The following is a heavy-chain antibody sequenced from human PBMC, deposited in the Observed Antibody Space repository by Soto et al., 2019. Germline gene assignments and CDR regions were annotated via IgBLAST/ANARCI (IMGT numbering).Heavy chain of an antibody. D-gene: IGHD1-1*01. Sequence: GASVKVSCKVSGYTLTELFMHWVRQAPGKGLEWMGGFDPEDGETIYAQKFQGRVTMTEDTSTDTAYMELSSLRSEDTAVYYCATVGYNWNDVNWFDPWGQGTLVTVSS. J-gene: IGHJ5*02. CDR3: ATVGYNWNDVNWFDP. CDR1: GYTLTELF. CDR2: FDPEDGET. V-gene: IGHV1-24*01.